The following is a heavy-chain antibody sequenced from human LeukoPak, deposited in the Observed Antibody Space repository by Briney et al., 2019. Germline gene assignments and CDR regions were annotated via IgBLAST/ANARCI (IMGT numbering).Heavy chain of an antibody. Sequence: SETLSLTCTVSGGSLSSITSYWGWIRQPPGKGLEWIGIIYYSGTTYYNPSLKSRVTISVDTSKSQFSLKLSSVTAADTAVYYCARAHQGWFGELFDYWGQGTLVTVSS. J-gene: IGHJ4*02. V-gene: IGHV4-39*07. CDR2: IYYSGTT. CDR1: GGSLSSITSY. CDR3: ARAHQGWFGELFDY. D-gene: IGHD3-10*01.